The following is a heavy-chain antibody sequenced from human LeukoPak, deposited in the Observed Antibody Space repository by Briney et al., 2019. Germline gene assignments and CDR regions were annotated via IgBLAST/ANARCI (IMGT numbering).Heavy chain of an antibody. V-gene: IGHV4-34*01. CDR3: ARNRGGNDFDY. CDR2: INHSGST. Sequence: PSETLSLTCAVYGGSFSGYYWSWIRQPPGKGLEWIGEINHSGSTNYNPSLKSRVTISVDTSKNQFSLKLSSVTAADTAVYYCARNRGGNDFDYWGQGTLVTVSS. CDR1: GGSFSGYY. D-gene: IGHD4-23*01. J-gene: IGHJ4*02.